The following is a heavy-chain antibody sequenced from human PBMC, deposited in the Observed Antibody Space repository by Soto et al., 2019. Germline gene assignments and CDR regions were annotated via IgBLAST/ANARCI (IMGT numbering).Heavy chain of an antibody. D-gene: IGHD2-15*01. J-gene: IGHJ3*02. CDR3: APHVSCSGGSCQYDAFAI. CDR2: ITADGGT. V-gene: IGHV3-23*01. Sequence: EVQVLESGGGLVQPGGSLRLSWEGSEFTVGGHAMTWIRQAPGKGPEWVSTITADGGTYYADSVKGRFAMSRDTSENTLYLQMNSLGAEDTAAYYCAPHVSCSGGSCQYDAFAIRGQGTMVTVSS. CDR1: EFTVGGHA.